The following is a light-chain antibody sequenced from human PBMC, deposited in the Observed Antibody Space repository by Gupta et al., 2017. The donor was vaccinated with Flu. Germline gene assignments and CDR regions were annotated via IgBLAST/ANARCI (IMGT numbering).Light chain of an antibody. CDR2: DAS. CDR3: LQRRVYFLA. J-gene: IGKJ1*01. V-gene: IGKV1-17*01. CDR1: QDIRNE. Sequence: DIQMTQSPSSVSASVGDRITITCRASQDIRNELDWYQQKPGKAPKRLIYDASSLKSGVPSRFGGSGSGTEFTLTISSLQPEDFATYYCLQRRVYFLAFGQGTKVEIK.